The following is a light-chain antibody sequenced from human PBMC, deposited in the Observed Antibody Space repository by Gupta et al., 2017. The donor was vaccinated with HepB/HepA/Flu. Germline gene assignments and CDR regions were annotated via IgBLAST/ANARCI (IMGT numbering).Light chain of an antibody. Sequence: QSVLTQPRSVSAAPGQTVTIPCSGSSSKIGDNYVSWYQQLPGTAPKLLIYENTKRPSATPDRFSGSKSCTSATLLITGLQTGAEADYYCGTWDSSLSVVVFGGGTKLTVL. CDR2: ENT. V-gene: IGLV1-51*02. CDR1: SSKIGDNY. CDR3: GTWDSSLSVVV. J-gene: IGLJ2*01.